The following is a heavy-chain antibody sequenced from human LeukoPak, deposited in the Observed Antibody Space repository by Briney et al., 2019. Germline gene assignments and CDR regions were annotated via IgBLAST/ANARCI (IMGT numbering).Heavy chain of an antibody. CDR1: GGTFSSYA. V-gene: IGHV1-2*02. CDR2: INPNTGGT. J-gene: IGHJ4*02. D-gene: IGHD3-22*01. CDR3: ATSIGDYYDSSALDY. Sequence: GASVKVSCKASGGTFSSYAISWVRQTPGQGLEWMGWINPNTGGTSYAQKFQGRVTMTRDTSISTANMELSRLRSDDTAVYFCATSIGDYYDSSALDYWGQGTLVTVSS.